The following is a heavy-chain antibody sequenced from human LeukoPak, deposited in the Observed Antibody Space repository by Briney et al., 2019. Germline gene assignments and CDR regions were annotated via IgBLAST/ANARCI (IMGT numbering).Heavy chain of an antibody. Sequence: ASVKVSCKASGYTFTGYYMHWVRQAPGQGLEWMGWISAYNGNTNYAQKLQGRVTMTTDTSTSTAYMELRSLRSDDTAVYYCARAVYDSSGYHTTSDCWGQGTLVTVSS. J-gene: IGHJ4*02. V-gene: IGHV1-18*04. CDR3: ARAVYDSSGYHTTSDC. D-gene: IGHD3-22*01. CDR1: GYTFTGYY. CDR2: ISAYNGNT.